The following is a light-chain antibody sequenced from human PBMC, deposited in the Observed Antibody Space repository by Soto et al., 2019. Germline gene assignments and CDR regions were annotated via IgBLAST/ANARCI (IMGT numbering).Light chain of an antibody. CDR2: GAS. J-gene: IGKJ5*01. CDR1: QSVSSNY. CDR3: QQYVSSPPIT. Sequence: EIVLTQSPGTLSLSPGERATLSCRASQSVSSNYLAWYQQKPGRAPRLLIYGASSRATGIPDRFSGSGSGTDFTLTISRLEPEDFAVYYCQQYVSSPPITFGQGTRLEIK. V-gene: IGKV3-20*01.